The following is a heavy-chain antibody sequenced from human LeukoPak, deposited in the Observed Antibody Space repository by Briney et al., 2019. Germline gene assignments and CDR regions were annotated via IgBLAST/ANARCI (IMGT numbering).Heavy chain of an antibody. Sequence: GASVKVSCKASGYTFTSYGISWVRQAPGQGLEWMGWISAYNGNTNYAQKLQGRVTMTTDTSTSTAYMELRSLRSDHTAVYYCTRDRAFHVWGSYRSALDIWGQGTMVTVSS. CDR3: TRDRAFHVWGSYRSALDI. D-gene: IGHD3-16*02. CDR2: ISAYNGNT. V-gene: IGHV1-18*01. J-gene: IGHJ3*02. CDR1: GYTFTSYG.